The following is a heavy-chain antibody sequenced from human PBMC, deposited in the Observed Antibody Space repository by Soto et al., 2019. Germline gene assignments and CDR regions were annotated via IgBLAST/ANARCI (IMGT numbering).Heavy chain of an antibody. D-gene: IGHD3-3*01. CDR1: GGSISSYY. CDR2: IYYSGST. CDR3: AQSGEYYDFWSGPIKGAFDI. V-gene: IGHV4-59*12. J-gene: IGHJ3*02. Sequence: SETLSLTCTVSGGSISSYYWSWIRQPPGKGLEWIGYIYYSGSTNYNPSLKSRVTISVDTSKNQFSLKLSSVTAADTAVYYCAQSGEYYDFWSGPIKGAFDIWAQGTMVTVSS.